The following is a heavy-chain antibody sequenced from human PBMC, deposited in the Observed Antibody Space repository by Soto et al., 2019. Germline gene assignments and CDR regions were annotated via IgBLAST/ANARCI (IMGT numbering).Heavy chain of an antibody. CDR2: IWHDGKNK. CDR3: ARDPGKDEAIDY. CDR1: GFTFSNYG. J-gene: IGHJ4*02. Sequence: QVQLVESGGGVVQPGRSLRLSCVASGFTFSNYGLHWVRQAPGKGLEWVAIIWHDGKNKDYADSVKGRFTVSRDNSKNALYLKMNSLTAGDTAGYRCARDPGKDEAIDYGGPGTLVTVSS. V-gene: IGHV3-33*01.